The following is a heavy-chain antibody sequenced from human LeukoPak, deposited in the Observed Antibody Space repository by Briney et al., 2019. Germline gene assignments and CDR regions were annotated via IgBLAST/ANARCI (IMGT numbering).Heavy chain of an antibody. D-gene: IGHD2-21*02. Sequence: SETLSLTCTVSSDSLRIYYSSGIPHPPEEGGVCIGHNYYSGSTNYNTSLKSRVPISVDTSKNQFSLKLSSVTAADTAVYYCARCGGDCFNLWRSGWFDPWGQGTLVTVSS. CDR2: NYYSGST. J-gene: IGHJ5*02. CDR1: SDSLRIYY. V-gene: IGHV4-59*01. CDR3: ARCGGDCFNLWRSGWFDP.